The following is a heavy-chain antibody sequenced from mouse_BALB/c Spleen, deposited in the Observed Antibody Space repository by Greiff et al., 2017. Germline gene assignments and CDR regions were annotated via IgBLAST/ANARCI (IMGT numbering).Heavy chain of an antibody. CDR3: ARYSPYAMDY. J-gene: IGHJ4*01. V-gene: IGHV5-6-3*01. CDR2: INSNGGST. Sequence: EVKLEESGGGLVQPGGSLKLSCAASGFTFSSYGMSWVRQTPDKRLELVATINSNGGSTYYPDSVKGRFTISRDNAKNTLYLQMSSLKSEDTAMYYCARYSPYAMDYWGQGTSVTVSS. CDR1: GFTFSSYG.